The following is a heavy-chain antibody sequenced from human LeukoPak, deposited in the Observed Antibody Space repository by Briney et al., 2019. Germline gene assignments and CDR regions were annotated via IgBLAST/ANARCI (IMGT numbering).Heavy chain of an antibody. Sequence: SVTVSCTASGGTFSSYAISWVRQAPGQGLEWMGGIIPIFGTANYAQKFQGRVTITADESTSTAYMELSSLRSEGTAVYYCARGRDIVVVPAANYYYYYGMDVWGQGTTVTVSS. V-gene: IGHV1-69*13. D-gene: IGHD2-2*01. CDR2: IIPIFGTA. CDR3: ARGRDIVVVPAANYYYYYGMDV. CDR1: GGTFSSYA. J-gene: IGHJ6*02.